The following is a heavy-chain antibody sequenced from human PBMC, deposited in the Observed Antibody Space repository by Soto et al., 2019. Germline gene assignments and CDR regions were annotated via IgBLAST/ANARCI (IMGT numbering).Heavy chain of an antibody. CDR2: ISSSGGST. V-gene: IGHV3-48*03. CDR3: ARYLVAAAADY. J-gene: IGHJ4*02. CDR1: GFTFSSYE. D-gene: IGHD6-13*01. Sequence: EVQLVESGGALVQPGGSLRLSCAASGFTFSSYEMNWVRQAPGKGLEWVSYISSSGGSTYYADSVKGRFTISRDNAKNSVYLQMNSLRAEDTAVYYCARYLVAAAADYWGQGTLVNVSS.